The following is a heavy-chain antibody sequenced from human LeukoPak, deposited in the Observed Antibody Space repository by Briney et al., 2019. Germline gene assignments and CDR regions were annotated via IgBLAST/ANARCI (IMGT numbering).Heavy chain of an antibody. D-gene: IGHD5-12*01. V-gene: IGHV3-21*01. CDR1: GFTFSSYS. Sequence: PGGSLRLSCAASGFTFSSYSMNWVRQAPGKGLEWVSSISSSSSYIYYADSVKGRFTISRDNAKNSLYLRMNSLRAEDTAVYYCARTRGYDGAFDIWGQGTMVTVSS. CDR3: ARTRGYDGAFDI. J-gene: IGHJ3*02. CDR2: ISSSSSYI.